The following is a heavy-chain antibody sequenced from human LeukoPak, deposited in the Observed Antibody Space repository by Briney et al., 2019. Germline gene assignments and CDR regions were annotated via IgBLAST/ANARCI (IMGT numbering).Heavy chain of an antibody. J-gene: IGHJ4*02. CDR1: AYTFTSYD. CDR3: ARGDWELPYYFDY. D-gene: IGHD1-26*01. CDR2: MNPNSGNT. Sequence: ASVKVSCKASAYTFTSYDINWVRQATGQGLEWMGWMNPNSGNTGYAQKFQGRVTMTRNTSISTAYMELSSLRSEDTAVYYCARGDWELPYYFDYWGQGTLVTVSS. V-gene: IGHV1-8*01.